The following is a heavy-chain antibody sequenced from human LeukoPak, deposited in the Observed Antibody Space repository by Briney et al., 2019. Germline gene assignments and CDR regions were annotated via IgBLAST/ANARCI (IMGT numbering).Heavy chain of an antibody. V-gene: IGHV3-23*01. D-gene: IGHD3-9*01. J-gene: IGHJ6*03. CDR2: ISGSGGST. CDR3: AKAAYCSSTSCPGSIRSGGSYDILTGYYSYYYYYMDV. CDR1: GFTFSSYG. Sequence: PGGSLRLSCAASGFTFSSYGMSWVRQAPGKGLEWVSAISGSGGSTYYADSVKGRFTISRDNSKNTLYLQMNSLRAEDTAVYYCAKAAYCSSTSCPGSIRSGGSYDILTGYYSYYYYYMDVWGKGTTVTISS.